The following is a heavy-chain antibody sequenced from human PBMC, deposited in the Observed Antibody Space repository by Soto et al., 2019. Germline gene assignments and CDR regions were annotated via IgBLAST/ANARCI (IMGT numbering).Heavy chain of an antibody. CDR2: ISYDGSNK. CDR1: GVTFSSYA. CDR3: ARDEYYFDY. Sequence: QVQLVESGGGVVQPGRSLRLSCAASGVTFSSYAMHWVRQAPGKGLEGVAVISYDGSNKYYADSVKGRFTISRDNSKNTLHLQMNSLRAEETAVYYCARDEYYFDYWGQGTLVTVSS. V-gene: IGHV3-30-3*01. J-gene: IGHJ4*02.